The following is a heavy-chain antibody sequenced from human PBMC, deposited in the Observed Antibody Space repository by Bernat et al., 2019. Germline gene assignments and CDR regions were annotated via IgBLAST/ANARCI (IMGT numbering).Heavy chain of an antibody. J-gene: IGHJ3*02. CDR1: GFTFSSYW. D-gene: IGHD3-3*01. Sequence: EVQLVESGGGLVQPGGSLRLSCAASGFTFSSYWMHWVRQAPGKGLVWVSRINNDGSDTIYADSVKGRFTLSRDNAKNTLYLQMNSLRVEDTAVYYCARGGWSHGFDIWGQGTMVTVSS. CDR3: ARGGWSHGFDI. V-gene: IGHV3-74*01. CDR2: INNDGSDT.